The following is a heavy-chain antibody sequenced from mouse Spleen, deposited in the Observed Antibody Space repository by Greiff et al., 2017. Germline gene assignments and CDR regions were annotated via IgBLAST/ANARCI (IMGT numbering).Heavy chain of an antibody. V-gene: IGHV5-9-3*01. J-gene: IGHJ2*01. D-gene: IGHD1-1*01. Sequence: EVQVVESGGGLVKPGGSLKLSCAASGFTFSSYAMSWVRQTPEKRLEWVATISSGGSYTYYPDSVKGRFTISRDNAKNTLYLQMSSLRSEDTAMYYCARDYGSLFDYWGQGTTLTVSS. CDR2: ISSGGSYT. CDR1: GFTFSSYA. CDR3: ARDYGSLFDY.